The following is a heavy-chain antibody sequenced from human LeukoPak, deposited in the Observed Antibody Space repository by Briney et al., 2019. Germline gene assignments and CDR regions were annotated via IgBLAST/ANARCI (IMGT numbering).Heavy chain of an antibody. J-gene: IGHJ4*02. V-gene: IGHV4-39*07. CDR2: IYYSGNT. D-gene: IGHD4-17*01. CDR3: ARLSTVTTSFDY. CDR1: GGSISSSSYY. Sequence: PSETLSLTCTVSGGSISSSSYYWAWIRQPPGKGLEWIGSIYYSGNTYYKSSLKSRVTIAVDTSKNQFSLKLSSVTAADTAVYYCARLSTVTTSFDYWGQGTLVTVSS.